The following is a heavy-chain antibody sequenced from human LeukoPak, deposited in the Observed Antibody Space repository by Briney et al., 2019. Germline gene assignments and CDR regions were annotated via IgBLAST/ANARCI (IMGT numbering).Heavy chain of an antibody. CDR3: VRDFITASGAFDI. Sequence: PSETLSLTCTVSGGSISGYYWSWIRQPPGKGLEWIGYMHYSGSTNYNPSLQSRLTIFLDTSKNQFALKLNSVTAADTAVYYCVRDFITASGAFDIWGQGTTVTVSS. J-gene: IGHJ3*02. CDR1: GGSISGYY. CDR2: MHYSGST. D-gene: IGHD3-10*01. V-gene: IGHV4-59*01.